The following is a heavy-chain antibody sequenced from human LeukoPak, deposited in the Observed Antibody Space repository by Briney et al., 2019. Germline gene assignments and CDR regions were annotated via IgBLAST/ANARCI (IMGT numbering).Heavy chain of an antibody. J-gene: IGHJ4*02. D-gene: IGHD6-6*01. CDR2: INQDGSEK. V-gene: IGHV3-7*01. Sequence: PGGSLRLSCAASGFTFSDYWMSWVRQAPGKGLEWVANINQDGSEKYYVDSVKGRFTISRDNAKNSLYLQMNSLRAEDTAVYYCAKGPFIAARIYYFDYWGQGTLVTVSS. CDR3: AKGPFIAARIYYFDY. CDR1: GFTFSDYW.